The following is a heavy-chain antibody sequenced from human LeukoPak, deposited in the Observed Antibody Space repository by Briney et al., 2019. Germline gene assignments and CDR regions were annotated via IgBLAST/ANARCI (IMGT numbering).Heavy chain of an antibody. CDR2: IYYSGST. J-gene: IGHJ6*03. CDR1: GGSISNYY. Sequence: SETLSLTCTVSGGSISNYYWSWIRQPPGKGLEWIGYIYYSGSTDYNPSLKSRVTISVDTSKNQFSLKLSSVTAADAAVYYCARNREDSSGSPCYMDVWGKGTTVTVSS. CDR3: ARNREDSSGSPCYMDV. D-gene: IGHD3-10*01. V-gene: IGHV4-59*01.